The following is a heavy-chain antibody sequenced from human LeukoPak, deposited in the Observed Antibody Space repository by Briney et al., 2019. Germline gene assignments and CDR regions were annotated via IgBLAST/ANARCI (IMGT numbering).Heavy chain of an antibody. Sequence: GRSLRLSCAASGFTFSSYGMHWVRQAPGKGLEWVAVIWYDGSNKYYADSVKGRFTISRDNSKNTLYLQMNSLRAEDTAVYYCARDTPYYGRGKGAFDIWGQRTMVTVSS. V-gene: IGHV3-33*01. J-gene: IGHJ3*02. CDR2: IWYDGSNK. CDR1: GFTFSSYG. D-gene: IGHD3-10*01. CDR3: ARDTPYYGRGKGAFDI.